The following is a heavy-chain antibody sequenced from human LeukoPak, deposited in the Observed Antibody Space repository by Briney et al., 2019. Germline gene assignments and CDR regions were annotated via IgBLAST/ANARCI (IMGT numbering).Heavy chain of an antibody. V-gene: IGHV1-46*01. CDR2: INPSGGST. D-gene: IGHD5-18*01. CDR3: ARASGSPRGYSYGYLFDY. CDR1: GYTFTSYY. Sequence: GASVKVSCKASGYTFTSYYMHWVRQAPGQGLEWMGIINPSGGSTSYAQKFQGRVTMTRDMSTSTVYMELSSLRSEDTAVYYCARASGSPRGYSYGYLFDYWGQGTLVTVSS. J-gene: IGHJ4*02.